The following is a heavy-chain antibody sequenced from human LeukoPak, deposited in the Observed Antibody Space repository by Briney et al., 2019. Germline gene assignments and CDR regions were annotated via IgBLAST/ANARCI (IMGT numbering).Heavy chain of an antibody. J-gene: IGHJ4*02. CDR1: GDSISSYY. CDR3: ARGPPPDFDY. Sequence: SETLSLTCTVSGDSISSYYWSWVRQPAGKGLEWIGRIHPSGNTNYNPSLKGRVTLSVDTSKNQFSLNLSSVTAADTAVYYCARGPPPDFDYWGRGTLVTVSS. CDR2: IHPSGNT. V-gene: IGHV4-4*07.